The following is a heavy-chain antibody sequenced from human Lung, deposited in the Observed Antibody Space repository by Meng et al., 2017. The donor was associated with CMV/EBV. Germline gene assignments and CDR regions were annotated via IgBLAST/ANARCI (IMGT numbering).Heavy chain of an antibody. CDR2: ISTSSSTK. V-gene: IGHV3-48*04. Sequence: GGLLRSSCAASGFTFSSYSMNWVPQAPGKGLEWVSYISTSSSTKYYADSVKGRFTISGDNAKNSLYLQMNSLRAEDTAVYYCANDAFDIWGQGTMVTVSS. CDR3: ANDAFDI. CDR1: GFTFSSYS. J-gene: IGHJ3*02.